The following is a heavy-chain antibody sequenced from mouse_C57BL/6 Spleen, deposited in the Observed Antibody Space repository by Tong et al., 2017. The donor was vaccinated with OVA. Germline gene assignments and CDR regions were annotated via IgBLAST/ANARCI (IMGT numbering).Heavy chain of an antibody. V-gene: IGHV1-9*01. CDR3: ARRGGQYYFDY. Sequence: VQLQESGAELMKPGASVKISCKATGYTFSSYWIEWVKQRPGHGLEWIGEILPGSGSTNYNEKFKGKATFTADTSYNTADMQLSRMTCEGSAVYYRARRGGQYYFDYWGKGTPITLSS. CDR1: GYTFSSYW. CDR2: ILPGSGST. J-gene: IGHJ2*01.